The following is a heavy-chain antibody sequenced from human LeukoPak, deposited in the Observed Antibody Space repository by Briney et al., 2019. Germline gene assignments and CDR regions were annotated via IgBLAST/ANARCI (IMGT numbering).Heavy chain of an antibody. CDR2: ISGSGGTP. CDR3: VKDRTGTYTLDY. J-gene: IGHJ4*02. CDR1: GFTFSTYA. D-gene: IGHD3-10*01. Sequence: GGSLRLSCAASGFTFSTYAMNWVRQAPGKGLEWVSTISGSGGTPHYADSVKGRFTISRDNSKNTLNLQMNSLRAEDTAVYYCVKDRTGTYTLDYWGQGTLVTVSS. V-gene: IGHV3-23*01.